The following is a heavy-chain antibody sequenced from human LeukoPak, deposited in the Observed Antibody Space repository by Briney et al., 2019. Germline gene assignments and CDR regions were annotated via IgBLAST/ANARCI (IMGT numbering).Heavy chain of an antibody. J-gene: IGHJ5*02. CDR2: INTYNFKT. CDR3: ARAINYDYWSGYRDFDP. D-gene: IGHD3-3*01. V-gene: IGHV1-18*04. CDR1: GYIFTHNG. Sequence: ASVKVSCKASGYIFTHNGINWVRQAPGQGLEWMGWINTYNFKTNYAQKFQGRVTMTADTSTSTAYMELRSLRSDDTALYFCARAINYDYWSGYRDFDPWGQGTLVTVSS.